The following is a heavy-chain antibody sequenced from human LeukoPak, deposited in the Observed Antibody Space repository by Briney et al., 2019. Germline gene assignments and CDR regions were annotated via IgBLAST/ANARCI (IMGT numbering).Heavy chain of an antibody. CDR2: ISSSSSTI. CDR3: ARHLSRYDFWNGIVGDAFHI. D-gene: IGHD3-3*01. CDR1: GFTFSSYS. V-gene: IGHV3-48*01. J-gene: IGHJ3*02. Sequence: GGSLRLSCAASGFTFSSYSMNWVRQAPGKGLEWDSYISSSSSTIYYADSVKGRFTISRDNAKNSLYLQMNSLRAEDTAVYYCARHLSRYDFWNGIVGDAFHIWGRGTMVTVSS.